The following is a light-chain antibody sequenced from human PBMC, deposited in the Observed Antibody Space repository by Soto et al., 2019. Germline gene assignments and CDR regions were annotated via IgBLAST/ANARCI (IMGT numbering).Light chain of an antibody. CDR1: QSVTTR. V-gene: IGKV3-20*01. J-gene: IGKJ5*01. Sequence: IVLTQSPGTLSLSPGERVTLSCRASQSVTTRLAWYQHKPGQAHTLLMSGAYNRASGVQVRFSGSGSGTDFTLTITRLEPEDFALYYCQQYGGSPITFGLGTRLEIK. CDR2: GAY. CDR3: QQYGGSPIT.